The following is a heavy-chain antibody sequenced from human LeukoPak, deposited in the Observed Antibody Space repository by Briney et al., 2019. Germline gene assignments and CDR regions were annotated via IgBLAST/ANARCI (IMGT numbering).Heavy chain of an antibody. D-gene: IGHD3-16*01. CDR1: GYTFTSDG. CDR2: ISAYNGNT. V-gene: IGHV1-18*01. Sequence: ASLKVSCKASGYTFTSDGISWVRQAPGQGLEWMGWISAYNGNTNYAQKLQGRVTMTTDTSTSTAYMELRSLRSDDTAVYYCARLVSPGWFDPWGQGTLVTVSS. CDR3: ARLVSPGWFDP. J-gene: IGHJ5*02.